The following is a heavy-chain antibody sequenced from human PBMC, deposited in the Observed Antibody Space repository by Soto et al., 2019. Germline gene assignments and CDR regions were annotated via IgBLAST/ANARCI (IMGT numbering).Heavy chain of an antibody. D-gene: IGHD1-26*01. CDR1: GDSIGRFY. Sequence: PSETLSLTCNVSGDSIGRFYCSWIRQSAEKGLEWIGRVYSTGGTAYNPALKGRVTISLDRSNNHVSLEMNSVTAADTAVYFCARDLSGTGLDIWGRGTRVTVSS. V-gene: IGHV4-4*07. CDR2: VYSTGGT. CDR3: ARDLSGTGLDI. J-gene: IGHJ6*02.